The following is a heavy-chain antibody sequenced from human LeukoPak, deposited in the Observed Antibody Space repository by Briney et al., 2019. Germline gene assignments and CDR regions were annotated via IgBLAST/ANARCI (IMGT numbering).Heavy chain of an antibody. Sequence: GGSLRLSCAASGFTFSVYEMNWVRQAPGKGLEWVSYISSSGSSIYYPDSVKGRFTISRDNAKNSLYLQMNTLRAEYTAVYYCARAKYSNSWNDAFDVWGQGTVVTVSS. V-gene: IGHV3-48*03. D-gene: IGHD6-13*01. CDR3: ARAKYSNSWNDAFDV. J-gene: IGHJ3*01. CDR2: ISSSGSSI. CDR1: GFTFSVYE.